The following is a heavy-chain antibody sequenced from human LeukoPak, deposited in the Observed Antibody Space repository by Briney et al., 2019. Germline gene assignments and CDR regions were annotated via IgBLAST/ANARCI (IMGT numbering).Heavy chain of an antibody. CDR3: ATLTTVVTAYYFDH. CDR1: GGSISSYY. Sequence: PSETLSLTCTVSGGSISSYYWSWIRQPPGKGLEWLGYIYYSGSTNYNPSLKSRVTISVDTSKSQFSLKLTSVTAPDTAVYYCATLTTVVTAYYFDHWGQGTLVTVSS. D-gene: IGHD4-23*01. V-gene: IGHV4-59*08. J-gene: IGHJ4*02. CDR2: IYYSGST.